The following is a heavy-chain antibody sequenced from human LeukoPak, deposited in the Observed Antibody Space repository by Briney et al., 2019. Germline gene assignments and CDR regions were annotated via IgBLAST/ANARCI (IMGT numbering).Heavy chain of an antibody. J-gene: IGHJ4*02. D-gene: IGHD6-19*01. Sequence: SETLSLTCTVSGGSISSYYWSWIRQPPGKGLEWIGYIYYSGSTNYNPSLKSRVTISVDTSKNQFSLKLSSVTAADTAVYYCARAYSSGWYRSGYYFDYWGQGTLVTVSS. V-gene: IGHV4-59*12. CDR2: IYYSGST. CDR1: GGSISSYY. CDR3: ARAYSSGWYRSGYYFDY.